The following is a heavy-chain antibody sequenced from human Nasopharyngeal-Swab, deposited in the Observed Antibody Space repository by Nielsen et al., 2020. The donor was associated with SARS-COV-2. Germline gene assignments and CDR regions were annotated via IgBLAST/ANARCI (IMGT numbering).Heavy chain of an antibody. V-gene: IGHV4-34*01. Sequence: SETPSLTCAVYGGSFSGYYWSWIRQPPGKGLEWIGEINHSGSTNYNPSLKSRVTISVDTSKNQFSLKLSSVTAADTAVYYCARGPRGRRGHYGMDVWGQGTTVTVSS. CDR2: INHSGST. D-gene: IGHD2-15*01. CDR1: GGSFSGYY. J-gene: IGHJ6*02. CDR3: ARGPRGRRGHYGMDV.